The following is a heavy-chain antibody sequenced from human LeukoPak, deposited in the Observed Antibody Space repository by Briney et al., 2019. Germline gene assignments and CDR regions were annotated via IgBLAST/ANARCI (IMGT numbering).Heavy chain of an antibody. D-gene: IGHD6-13*01. Sequence: SETLSLTCAVYGGSFSGYYWSWIRQPPGKGLEWIGEINHSGSTNYNPSLKSRVTISVDTSKNQFSLKLSSVTAADTAVYYCVAAAGWDYYYYYMDVWGKGTTVTVSS. CDR2: INHSGST. V-gene: IGHV4-34*01. CDR3: VAAAGWDYYYYYMDV. CDR1: GGSFSGYY. J-gene: IGHJ6*03.